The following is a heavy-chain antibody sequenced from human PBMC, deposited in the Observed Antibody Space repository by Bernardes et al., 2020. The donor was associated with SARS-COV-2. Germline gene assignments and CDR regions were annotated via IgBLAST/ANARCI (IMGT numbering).Heavy chain of an antibody. V-gene: IGHV3-30-3*01. CDR2: ISYDGSNK. J-gene: IGHJ3*02. CDR1: GFTFSSYA. D-gene: IGHD6-19*01. CDR3: ARGQWLVRGGPAFDI. Sequence: GSLRLSCAASGFTFSSYAMHWVRQAPGKGLEWVAVISYDGSNKYYADSVKGRFTISRDNSKNTLYLQINSLRAEDTAVYFCARGQWLVRGGPAFDIWGQGTMVTVSS.